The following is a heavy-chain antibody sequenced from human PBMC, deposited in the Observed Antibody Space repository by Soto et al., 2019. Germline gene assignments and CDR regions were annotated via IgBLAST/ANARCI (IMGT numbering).Heavy chain of an antibody. D-gene: IGHD1-7*01. CDR1: GFTFSSYA. J-gene: IGHJ6*02. Sequence: TGGSLRLSCAASGFTFSSYAMSWVRQAPGKGLEWVSAISGSGGSTYYADSVKGRFTISRDNSKNTLYLQMNSLRAEDTAVYYCAKERNNWNYGYYYYGMDVWGQGTTVTVS. CDR3: AKERNNWNYGYYYYGMDV. V-gene: IGHV3-23*01. CDR2: ISGSGGST.